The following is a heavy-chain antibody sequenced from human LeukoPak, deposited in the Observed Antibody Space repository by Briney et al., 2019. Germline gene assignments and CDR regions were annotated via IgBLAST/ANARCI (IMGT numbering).Heavy chain of an antibody. CDR1: GFTFSSYW. Sequence: GGSLRLSCAASGFTFSSYWMHWVRQAPGKGLVWVSRINGDGSATSYADSVKGRFTISRDNAKNTLYLQMNSLRVEDTAAYYCARGWFDPWGQGTLVTVSS. J-gene: IGHJ5*02. CDR3: ARGWFDP. CDR2: INGDGSAT. V-gene: IGHV3-74*01.